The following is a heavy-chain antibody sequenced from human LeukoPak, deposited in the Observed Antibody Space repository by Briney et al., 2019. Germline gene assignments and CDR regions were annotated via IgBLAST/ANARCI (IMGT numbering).Heavy chain of an antibody. V-gene: IGHV1-2*02. Sequence: ASVKVSCKASGYTFTGYYIHRVRQAPGQGLEWMGWINPNSGGTNYAQKFQGRVTMTRDTSFSTAYMELSRLRSDDTAVYYCARDSHDWNYSGFDPWGQGTLVTVSS. J-gene: IGHJ5*02. CDR2: INPNSGGT. D-gene: IGHD1-7*01. CDR1: GYTFTGYY. CDR3: ARDSHDWNYSGFDP.